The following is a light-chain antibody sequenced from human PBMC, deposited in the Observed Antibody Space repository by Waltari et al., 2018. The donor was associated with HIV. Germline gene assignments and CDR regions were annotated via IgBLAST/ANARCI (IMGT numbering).Light chain of an antibody. J-gene: IGLJ2*01. V-gene: IGLV1-44*01. CDR3: AAWDDSLNGVV. CDR1: SSNIGSNT. Sequence: QSVLTQPPSASGTPGQRVTISCSGSSSNIGSNTVNWCQQLPGTAPKPLIYRNNQRPSGVPDRFSGSKSGTSASLAISGLQSEDEADYYCAAWDDSLNGVVFGGGTKLTVL. CDR2: RNN.